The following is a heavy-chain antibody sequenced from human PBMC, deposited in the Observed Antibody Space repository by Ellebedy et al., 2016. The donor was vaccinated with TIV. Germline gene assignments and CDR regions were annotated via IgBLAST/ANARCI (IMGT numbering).Heavy chain of an antibody. V-gene: IGHV3-30-3*01. CDR3: ARDISEIHPGVAGTGA. CDR1: GFTFSSYA. D-gene: IGHD6-19*01. J-gene: IGHJ5*02. CDR2: ISYDGSNK. Sequence: GGSLRLSXAASGFTFSSYAMHWVRQAPGKGLEWVAVISYDGSNKYYADSVKGRFTISRDNSKNTLYLQMNSLRDEDTAVYYCARDISEIHPGVAGTGAWGQGTLVTVSS.